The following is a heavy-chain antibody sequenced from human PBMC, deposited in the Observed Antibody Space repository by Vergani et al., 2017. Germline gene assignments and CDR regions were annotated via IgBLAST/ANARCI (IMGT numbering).Heavy chain of an antibody. CDR3: ARLRILVWADDF. J-gene: IGHJ3*01. V-gene: IGHV4-30-4*08. Sequence: QVQLQESGPGLVRPSQTLSLTCTVSGDSINNGHYYWSWFRQFPGKGLEWIAFISYNNNTYYNPSLRSRTTMSLDSSRNQFSLNLGSVTVADTAVYFCARLRILVWADDFWGKGRVVTVSS. CDR1: GDSINNGHYY. CDR2: ISYNNNT. D-gene: IGHD2-15*01.